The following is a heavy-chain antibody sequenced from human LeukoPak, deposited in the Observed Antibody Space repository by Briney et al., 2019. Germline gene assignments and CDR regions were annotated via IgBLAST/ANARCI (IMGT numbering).Heavy chain of an antibody. V-gene: IGHV3-21*01. D-gene: IGHD6-13*01. J-gene: IGHJ4*02. Sequence: PGGSLRLSCAASGFTFSSYSMNWVRQAPGKGLEWVSSISSSSSYIYYADSVKGRFTISRDNAKNSLYLQMNSLRAEDMAVYYCASKIGRGGSSWIDYWGQGTLVTVSS. CDR1: GFTFSSYS. CDR3: ASKIGRGGSSWIDY. CDR2: ISSSSSYI.